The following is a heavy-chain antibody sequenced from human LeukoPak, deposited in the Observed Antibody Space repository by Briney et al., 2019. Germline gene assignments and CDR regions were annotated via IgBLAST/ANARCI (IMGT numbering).Heavy chain of an antibody. J-gene: IGHJ3*02. D-gene: IGHD4-17*01. CDR2: ISAYNGNT. Sequence: AASVKVSCKASGYTFTSYGISWVRQAPGQGLEWMGWISAYNGNTNYAQKLQGRVTMTTDTSTSTAYMELRSLRSDDTAVYYCARIPDYGDPPDAFDIWGQGTMVTVSS. V-gene: IGHV1-18*01. CDR1: GYTFTSYG. CDR3: ARIPDYGDPPDAFDI.